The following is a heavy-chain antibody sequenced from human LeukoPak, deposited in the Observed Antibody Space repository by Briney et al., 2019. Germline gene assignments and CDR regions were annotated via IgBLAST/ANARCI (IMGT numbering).Heavy chain of an antibody. CDR1: GGSISSRSYY. V-gene: IGHV4-39*07. Sequence: SETLSLTCTVSGGSISSRSYYWGWIRQPPGKGLEWIGSIYYSGSTYYNPSLESRVTISVDTSKNQFSLNLSSVTAADTAVYYCARDPGYSYGLEPEYWGQGTLVTVSS. CDR2: IYYSGST. J-gene: IGHJ4*02. CDR3: ARDPGYSYGLEPEY. D-gene: IGHD5-18*01.